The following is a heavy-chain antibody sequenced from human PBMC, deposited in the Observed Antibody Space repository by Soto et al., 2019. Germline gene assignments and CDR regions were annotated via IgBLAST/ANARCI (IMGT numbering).Heavy chain of an antibody. J-gene: IGHJ4*02. V-gene: IGHV1-3*01. CDR2: INAGNGNT. CDR3: ARDSYSSGWSDY. D-gene: IGHD6-19*01. Sequence: QVQLVQSGAEVKKPGASVKVSCKASGYTFTSYAMHWVRQAPGQRLEWMGWINAGNGNTKYSQKFQGRVTITRDTSASTAYIELSSLRSEDTAVYYCARDSYSSGWSDYWGQGTLVTVSS. CDR1: GYTFTSYA.